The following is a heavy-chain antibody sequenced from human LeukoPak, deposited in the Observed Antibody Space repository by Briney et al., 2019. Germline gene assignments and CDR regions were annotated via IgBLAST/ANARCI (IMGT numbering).Heavy chain of an antibody. CDR2: IKQDGSEK. D-gene: IGHD3-22*01. CDR3: ARDLVYYDSSGVNPAFDY. Sequence: KAGGSLRLSCAASGFTFSSYWMSWVRQAPGKGLEWVANIKQDGSEKYYVDSVKGRFTISRDNAKNSLYLQMNSLRAEDTAAYYCARDLVYYDSSGVNPAFDYWGQGTLVTVSS. CDR1: GFTFSSYW. J-gene: IGHJ4*02. V-gene: IGHV3-7*01.